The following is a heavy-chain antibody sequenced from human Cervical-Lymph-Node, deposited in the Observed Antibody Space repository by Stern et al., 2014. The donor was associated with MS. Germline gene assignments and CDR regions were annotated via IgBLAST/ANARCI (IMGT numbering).Heavy chain of an antibody. Sequence: QLQLQESGPGLVKPSGTLSLTCAVSGGSIVSFGSGDWWTWVRQPPGQGLEWIGEIYQTGRTNYNPSLKSRVTISVDKSKNQFSLKLTSVTAADTAVYYCARIGDDDGDFRLCYWGQGTLVTVSS. CDR1: GGSIVSFGSGDW. CDR3: ARIGDDDGDFRLCY. CDR2: IYQTGRT. V-gene: IGHV4-4*02. D-gene: IGHD4-17*01. J-gene: IGHJ4*02.